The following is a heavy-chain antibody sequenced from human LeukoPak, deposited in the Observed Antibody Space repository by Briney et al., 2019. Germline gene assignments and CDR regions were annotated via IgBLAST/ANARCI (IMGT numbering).Heavy chain of an antibody. D-gene: IGHD4-11*01. V-gene: IGHV3-64*01. CDR1: GFTFSSYA. CDR2: ISSNGGST. J-gene: IGHJ3*02. CDR3: ARGKGRVTDAFDI. Sequence: TGGSLRLSCAASGFTFSSYAMHWVRQAPGKGLEYVSAISSNGGSTYYANSVKGGFTISRDNSKNTLYLQMGSLRAEDMAVYYCARGKGRVTDAFDIWGQGTMVTVSS.